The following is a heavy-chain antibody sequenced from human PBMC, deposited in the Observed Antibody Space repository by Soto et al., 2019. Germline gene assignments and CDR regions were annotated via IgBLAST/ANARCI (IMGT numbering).Heavy chain of an antibody. J-gene: IGHJ6*02. CDR2: LSGSGGAT. D-gene: IGHD1-1*01. V-gene: IGHV3-23*01. CDR1: GFTFSRYA. Sequence: EVQLLEAGGGLVQFGGSQRLSCAASGFTFSRYAMSWVRQAPGKGLEWVSTLSGSGGATYYAASVKGRLTIPRDNSKRSVYQQMGTLGADDMAVYYCAKQQGPGTPYYYAMGVWGQGTAVTVSS. CDR3: AKQQGPGTPYYYAMGV.